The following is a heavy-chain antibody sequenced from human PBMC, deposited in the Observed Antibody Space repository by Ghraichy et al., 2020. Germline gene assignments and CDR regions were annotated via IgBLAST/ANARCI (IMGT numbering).Heavy chain of an antibody. Sequence: GGSLRLSCAASGFTFSSYAMHWVRQAPGKGLEWVAVISYDGSNKYYADSVKGRFTISRDNSKNTLYLQMNSLRAEDTAVYYCARDQYSSGEDAFDIWGQGTMVTVSS. CDR1: GFTFSSYA. D-gene: IGHD6-19*01. J-gene: IGHJ3*02. CDR2: ISYDGSNK. CDR3: ARDQYSSGEDAFDI. V-gene: IGHV3-30*04.